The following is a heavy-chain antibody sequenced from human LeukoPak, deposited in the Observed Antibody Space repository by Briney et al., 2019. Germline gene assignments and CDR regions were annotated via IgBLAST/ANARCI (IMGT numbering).Heavy chain of an antibody. V-gene: IGHV7-4-1*04. CDR2: INTNTGNP. Sequence: ASVKVSCKASGGNFRNYGFHWVRQAPGQGLEWMGWINTNTGNPTYAQGFTGRFVFSLDTSVSMAYLQISSLKAEDTAVYYCARYYGAGSGSSSFDPWGQGTLVTVSS. J-gene: IGHJ5*02. CDR1: GGNFRNYG. CDR3: ARYYGAGSGSSSFDP. D-gene: IGHD3-10*01.